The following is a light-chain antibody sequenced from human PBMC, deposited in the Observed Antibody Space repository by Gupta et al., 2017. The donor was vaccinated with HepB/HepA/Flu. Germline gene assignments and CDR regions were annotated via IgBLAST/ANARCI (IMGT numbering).Light chain of an antibody. CDR1: SSDVGSYNR. Sequence: QSALPQPPSVSGSPGQSVSISCTGTSSDVGSYNRVSWYQQSPGTAPKLMIYEVSNRPSGVPDRFSGSNSGNTASLTISGLQAEDEADYYCSSYTSSSNVVFGGGTKPTVL. CDR2: EVS. V-gene: IGLV2-18*02. J-gene: IGLJ2*01. CDR3: SSYTSSSNVV.